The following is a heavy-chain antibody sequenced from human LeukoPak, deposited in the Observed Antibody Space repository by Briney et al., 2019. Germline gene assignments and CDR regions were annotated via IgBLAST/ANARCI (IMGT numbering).Heavy chain of an antibody. CDR2: VHYSGKT. CDR1: GDSISSYF. J-gene: IGHJ6*03. V-gene: IGHV4-59*08. CDR3: ARTRSYYMDV. Sequence: PSETLSLTCTVSGDSISSYFWSWIRQPPGKGLEWIGYVHYSGKTNDNPSLMGRVSISVDTSKNQFSLKLYSVTAADTAVYYCARTRSYYMDVWAKGTTVTVSS. D-gene: IGHD6-19*01.